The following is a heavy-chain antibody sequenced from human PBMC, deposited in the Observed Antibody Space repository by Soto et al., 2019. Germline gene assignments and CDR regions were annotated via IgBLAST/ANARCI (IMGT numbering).Heavy chain of an antibody. CDR2: ISGSGGST. D-gene: IGHD2-15*01. J-gene: IGHJ6*03. V-gene: IGHV3-23*01. CDR3: AKAIIVWDYYYMDV. CDR1: GFTFSSYA. Sequence: EVQLLESGGGLVQPGGSLRLSCAASGFTFSSYAMSWVRQAPGKGLEWVSTISGSGGSTYYADSVKGRFTISRDNSKNTLYLQMNSLRAEDTAVYYCAKAIIVWDYYYMDVWGKGTTVTVSS.